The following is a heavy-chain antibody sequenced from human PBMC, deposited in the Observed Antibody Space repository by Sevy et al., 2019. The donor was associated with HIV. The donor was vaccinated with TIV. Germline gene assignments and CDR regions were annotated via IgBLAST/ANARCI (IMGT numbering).Heavy chain of an antibody. D-gene: IGHD3-22*01. Sequence: GGSLRLSCAASGFPFSKYAMTWVRQAPGNGLEYVSTISGSGDSTYYGDSVQGRFTISRDNSRNTLYLQMNSLTAEDSALYYCAKGMIVSAGDAFDIWGQRTMVTVSS. CDR3: AKGMIVSAGDAFDI. CDR1: GFPFSKYA. V-gene: IGHV3-23*01. CDR2: ISGSGDST. J-gene: IGHJ3*02.